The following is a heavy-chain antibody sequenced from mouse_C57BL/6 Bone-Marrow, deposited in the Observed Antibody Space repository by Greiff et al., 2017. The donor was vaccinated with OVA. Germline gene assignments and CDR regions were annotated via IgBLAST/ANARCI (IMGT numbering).Heavy chain of an antibody. J-gene: IGHJ2*01. CDR3: ARRVYGSSPGY. CDR1: GYTFTSYW. Sequence: QVQLQQPGAELVKPGASVKLSCKASGYTFTSYWMHWVKQRPGQGLEWIGMIHPNSGSNNYNEKFKSKATLTVDKSSSPAYMQLSSLTSEDSAVYYCARRVYGSSPGYWGQGTTLTVSS. V-gene: IGHV1-64*01. D-gene: IGHD1-1*01. CDR2: IHPNSGSN.